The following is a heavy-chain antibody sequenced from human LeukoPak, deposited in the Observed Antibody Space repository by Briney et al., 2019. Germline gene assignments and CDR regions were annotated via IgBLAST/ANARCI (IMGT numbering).Heavy chain of an antibody. CDR1: GFIFSNYG. D-gene: IGHD1-26*01. Sequence: PGGSLRLSCAAPGFIFSNYGMSSVRQAPGKGLELVPRISTSGGRTYYAVSVKGRFTISRDNSKNTLYLQMNSLGAEDTAIYYCAKDRDGGSATTAKGFDYWAQGTRVTVSS. J-gene: IGHJ4*02. CDR3: AKDRDGGSATTAKGFDY. CDR2: ISTSGGRT. V-gene: IGHV3-23*01.